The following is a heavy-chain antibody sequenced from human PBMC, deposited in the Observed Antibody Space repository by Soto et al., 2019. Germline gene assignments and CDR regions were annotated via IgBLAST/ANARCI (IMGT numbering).Heavy chain of an antibody. D-gene: IGHD1-26*01. CDR1: GFSLSTSGAG. CDR2: ISWKDEK. Sequence: QITLKESGPTLVKPTQTLTVTCTFSGFSLSTSGAGVGWIRQSPGKAPEWLALISWKDEKRYNPGLKSRLTITTHTSKNQVVLTMTDLDPVDTATYFCSHRYGGNYYRWYFDSWGQGTLVTVSS. V-gene: IGHV2-5*01. CDR3: SHRYGGNYYRWYFDS. J-gene: IGHJ4*02.